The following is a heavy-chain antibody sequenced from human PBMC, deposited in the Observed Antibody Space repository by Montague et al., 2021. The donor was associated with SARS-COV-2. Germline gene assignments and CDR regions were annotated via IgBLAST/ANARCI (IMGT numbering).Heavy chain of an antibody. D-gene: IGHD1-26*01. J-gene: IGHJ4*02. CDR3: ARTSASSDY. CDR2: TYYRAKCYN. V-gene: IGHV6-1*01. Sequence: CAISGDSVSRNSAAWHCIMQSPSRVLEWLGRTYYRAKCYNDYAVSVKSRITINPDTSKHQISLQLNSVTPEDTAGYYCARTSASSDYWGQGTLVTVSS. CDR1: GDSVSRNSAA.